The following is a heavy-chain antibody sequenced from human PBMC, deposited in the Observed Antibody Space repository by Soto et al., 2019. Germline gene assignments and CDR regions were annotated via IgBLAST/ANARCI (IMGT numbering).Heavy chain of an antibody. CDR2: MNPNSGNT. V-gene: IGHV1-8*01. Sequence: QVQLVQSGAEVKKPGASVKVSCKASGYTFTSYEINWVRKATGQGLEWMGWMNPNSGNTGYAQKFQGRVTMTRSTSISTAYMELSSLRSEDTAVYFCARGQSGYSSGWSPNDFWGQGTLVTVSS. J-gene: IGHJ4*02. CDR1: GYTFTSYE. CDR3: ARGQSGYSSGWSPNDF. D-gene: IGHD6-19*01.